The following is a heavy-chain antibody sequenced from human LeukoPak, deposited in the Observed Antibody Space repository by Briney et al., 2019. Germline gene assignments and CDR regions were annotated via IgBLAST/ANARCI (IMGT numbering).Heavy chain of an antibody. D-gene: IGHD3-22*01. J-gene: IGHJ4*02. CDR3: ARDRGPYYYDSSGYYGY. V-gene: IGHV1-69*05. Sequence: SVKVSCKASGGTFSSYAISWVRQAPGQGLEWMGRIIPIFGTANYAQKFQGRVTITTDESTSTAYIELSSLGSEDTAVYYCARDRGPYYYDSSGYYGYWGQGTLVTVSS. CDR2: IIPIFGTA. CDR1: GGTFSSYA.